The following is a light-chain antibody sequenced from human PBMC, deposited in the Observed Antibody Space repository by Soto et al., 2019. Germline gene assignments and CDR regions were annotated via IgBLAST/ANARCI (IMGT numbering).Light chain of an antibody. CDR2: WAS. Sequence: DIVMTQSPDSLAVSLGERATINCKSSQSVLYSSNNKNYLAWYQQKPGQPPKLLIYWASTRESGVPDRFSGRGSGTDFTLTISSLQAEDVAVYYCQQYYSTPLTFGPGTRVAIK. V-gene: IGKV4-1*01. CDR3: QQYYSTPLT. CDR1: QSVLYSSNNKNY. J-gene: IGKJ3*01.